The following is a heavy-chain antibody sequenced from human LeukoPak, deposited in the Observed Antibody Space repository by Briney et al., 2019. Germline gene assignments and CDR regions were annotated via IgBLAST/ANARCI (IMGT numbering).Heavy chain of an antibody. CDR1: GFTFSSYS. V-gene: IGHV3-21*01. CDR2: ISSSSSYI. CDR3: AREGAEDIVVVPAADYYYYYYGMDV. Sequence: GGSLRLSCAASGFTFSSYSMNWVRQAPGKGLEWVSSISSSSSYIYYADSVKGRFTIPRDNAKNSLYLQMNSLRAEDTAVYYCAREGAEDIVVVPAADYYYYYYGMDVWGQGTTVTVSS. D-gene: IGHD2-2*01. J-gene: IGHJ6*02.